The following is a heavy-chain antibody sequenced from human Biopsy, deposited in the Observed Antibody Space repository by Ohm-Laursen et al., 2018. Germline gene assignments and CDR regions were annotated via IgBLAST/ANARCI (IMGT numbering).Heavy chain of an antibody. V-gene: IGHV3-33*08. CDR2: LWYDGTNK. CDR3: ARPTNARAGGAPFDI. D-gene: IGHD1-1*01. J-gene: IGHJ3*02. Sequence: SLRLSCAASGFSFSSYGMHWVRQAPGKGLEWVAVLWYDGTNKYYADSVKGRFTLSRDNSKNTLYLQMNSLRAEDTAMYYCARPTNARAGGAPFDIWGQGTMVTVSS. CDR1: GFSFSSYG.